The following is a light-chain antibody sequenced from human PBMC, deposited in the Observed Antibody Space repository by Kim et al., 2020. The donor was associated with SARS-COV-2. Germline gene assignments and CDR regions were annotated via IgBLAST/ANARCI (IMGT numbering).Light chain of an antibody. CDR1: QSVGNNY. J-gene: IGKJ3*01. V-gene: IGKV3-20*01. CDR2: GAS. Sequence: YPGDRATLSCRASQSVGNNYLAWHQHKPGRAPRLLIYGASSRATGIPDRFSGSGSGTDFTLTISRLEPEDFAVYYCQQYDNSPFTFGPGTKVDIK. CDR3: QQYDNSPFT.